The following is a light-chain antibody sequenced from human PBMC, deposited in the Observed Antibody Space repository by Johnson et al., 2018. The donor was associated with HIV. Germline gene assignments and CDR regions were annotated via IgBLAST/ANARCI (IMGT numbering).Light chain of an antibody. J-gene: IGLJ1*01. V-gene: IGLV1-51*01. CDR3: GAWDSSLSSYV. CDR1: SSNIGSNY. CDR2: ANN. Sequence: QSVLTQPPSVSAAPGKKVTISCSGSSSNIGSNYVSWYQQLPGTAPRLLISANNERPSDIPDRFSGSKSGTSATLGITGLQTGDEADYYCGAWDSSLSSYVFGTGTKVTVL.